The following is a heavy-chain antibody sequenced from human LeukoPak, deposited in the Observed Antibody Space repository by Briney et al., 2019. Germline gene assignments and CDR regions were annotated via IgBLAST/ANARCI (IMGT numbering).Heavy chain of an antibody. V-gene: IGHV3-74*01. D-gene: IGHD4-23*01. CDR2: INSDGSST. Sequence: GGSLRLSCAASGFTFSSYWTHWVRQAPGKGLVWVSRINSDGSSTSYADSVKGRFTISRDNAKNTLYLQMNSLRAEDTAVYYCARRSYGGNPDYWGQGTLVTVSS. J-gene: IGHJ4*02. CDR1: GFTFSSYW. CDR3: ARRSYGGNPDY.